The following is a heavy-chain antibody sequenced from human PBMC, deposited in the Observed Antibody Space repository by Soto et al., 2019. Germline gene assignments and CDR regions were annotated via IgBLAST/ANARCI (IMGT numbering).Heavy chain of an antibody. V-gene: IGHV3-33*08. CDR2: IWYDGNNK. D-gene: IGHD5-12*01. CDR1: GFTFSSYG. CDR3: ARGDAWTDEAFDI. Sequence: GGSLRLSCAASGFTFSSYGMHWVRQAPGKGLEWVAVIWYDGNNKSYRDSVKGRFTISRDNSKNTVDLQMSSLRGEDTAVYYCARGDAWTDEAFDIWGQGTMVTVSS. J-gene: IGHJ3*02.